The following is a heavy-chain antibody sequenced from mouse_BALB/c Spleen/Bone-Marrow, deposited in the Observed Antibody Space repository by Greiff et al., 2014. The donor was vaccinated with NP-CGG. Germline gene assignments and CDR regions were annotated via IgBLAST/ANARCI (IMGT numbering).Heavy chain of an antibody. CDR1: GYTFTSYW. CDR3: ARGIYYGNYVYAMDY. Sequence: DLVKPGASVKLSCKASGYTFTSYWINWIKQRPGQGLEWIGRIAPGSGSTYYNEMFKGKATLTVDTSSSTAYIQLSSLSSEDSAVYFCARGIYYGNYVYAMDYWGQGTSVTVSS. CDR2: IAPGSGST. D-gene: IGHD2-1*01. V-gene: IGHV1S41*01. J-gene: IGHJ4*01.